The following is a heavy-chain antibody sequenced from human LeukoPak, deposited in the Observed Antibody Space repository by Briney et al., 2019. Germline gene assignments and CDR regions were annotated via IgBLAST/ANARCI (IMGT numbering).Heavy chain of an antibody. V-gene: IGHV1-2*02. CDR1: GYTFTGYY. Sequence: ASVKVSCKASGYTFTGYYLHWVRQPPGQGLEWMGWINPNSGGTNYAQKFQGRVTMTRDTSISTAYMELSRLRSDDTAVYYCARDYGIAVAGRPESTIKWGQGTLVTVSS. D-gene: IGHD6-19*01. J-gene: IGHJ4*02. CDR3: ARDYGIAVAGRPESTIK. CDR2: INPNSGGT.